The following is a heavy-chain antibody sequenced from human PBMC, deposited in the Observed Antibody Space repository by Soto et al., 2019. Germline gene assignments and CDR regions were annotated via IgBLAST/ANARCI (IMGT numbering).Heavy chain of an antibody. J-gene: IGHJ6*04. CDR2: ISSSSSYI. CDR3: AKPRATRYYSYGMAV. CDR1: GFTFSSYS. Sequence: PGGSLRLSCAASGFTFSSYSMNWVRQAPGKGLEWVSSISSSSSYIYYADSVKGRFTISRDNAKNSLYLQMTSLRAEDTAVYYFAKPRATRYYSYGMAVWGKGTTVKVSS. V-gene: IGHV3-21*01.